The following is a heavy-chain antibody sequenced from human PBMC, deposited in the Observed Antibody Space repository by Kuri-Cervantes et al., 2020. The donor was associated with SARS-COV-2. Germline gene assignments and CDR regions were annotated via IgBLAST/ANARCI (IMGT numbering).Heavy chain of an antibody. J-gene: IGHJ4*02. CDR1: GFTFSRYS. D-gene: IGHD3-3*01. CDR3: ARDGSPRVWSGYCTDY. Sequence: LSLTCVASGFTFSRYSMNWVRQAPGKGLEWVSYISSSSNTIYYADSVKGRSTISRDNAKNSLYLQMNSLRAEDTAVYYCARDGSPRVWSGYCTDYWGQGTLVTVSS. CDR2: ISSSSNTI. V-gene: IGHV3-48*01.